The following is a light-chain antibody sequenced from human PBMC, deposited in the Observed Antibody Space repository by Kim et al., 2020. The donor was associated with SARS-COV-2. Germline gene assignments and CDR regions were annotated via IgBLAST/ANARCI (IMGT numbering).Light chain of an antibody. CDR3: SAWDRSLSAWV. J-gene: IGLJ3*02. V-gene: IGLV10-54*01. Sequence: PTPTLTCTGNSNNVGDEGAAWLQQHQGHPPKLLSYRNNNRPSGISERLSASKSGNTASLTITGLQPEDEADYYCSAWDRSLSAWVFGGGTQLTVL. CDR2: RNN. CDR1: SNNVGDEG.